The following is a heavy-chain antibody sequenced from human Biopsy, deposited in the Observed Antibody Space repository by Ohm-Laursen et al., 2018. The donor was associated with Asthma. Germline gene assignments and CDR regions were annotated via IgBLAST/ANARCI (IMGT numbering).Heavy chain of an antibody. CDR2: IHYSGST. D-gene: IGHD2-21*02. CDR3: ARGVDRVTGLLDHFDS. J-gene: IGHJ4*02. Sequence: QTLSLTCAVSGASIKTDDHYWSWLRQPPGKGLEWFGFIHYSGSTSYNPSLKGGVTISVDTSKNQFSLKLTSVTAADTAVYYCARGVDRVTGLLDHFDSWGQGTLVTVSS. V-gene: IGHV4-30-4*01. CDR1: GASIKTDDHY.